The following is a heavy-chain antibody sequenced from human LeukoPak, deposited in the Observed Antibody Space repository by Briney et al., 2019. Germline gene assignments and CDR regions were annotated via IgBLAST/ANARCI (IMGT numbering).Heavy chain of an antibody. V-gene: IGHV3-23*01. CDR1: GFTFSSFA. J-gene: IGHJ4*02. Sequence: GGSLRLSCAASGFTFSSFAMNWVRQAPGKGLKWVSTMSGDATSTYYADSVKGRFTISRDNSKNTLYLQMNSLRAEDTAVYYCAKRTSGSSWYSSDYWGQGTLVTVSS. D-gene: IGHD6-13*01. CDR2: MSGDATST. CDR3: AKRTSGSSWYSSDY.